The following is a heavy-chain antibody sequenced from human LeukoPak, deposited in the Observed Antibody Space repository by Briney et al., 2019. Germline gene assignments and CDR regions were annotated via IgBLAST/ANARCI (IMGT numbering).Heavy chain of an antibody. D-gene: IGHD2-2*01. J-gene: IGHJ6*02. Sequence: SETLSLTCTVSGGSISSYYWSWIRQPPGKGLEWIGYIYYSGSTNYNPSPKSRVTISVDRSKNQFSLKLSSVTAADTAVYYCARAGPAAYYYYGMDVWGQGTTVTVSS. CDR3: ARAGPAAYYYYGMDV. CDR2: IYYSGST. V-gene: IGHV4-59*12. CDR1: GGSISSYY.